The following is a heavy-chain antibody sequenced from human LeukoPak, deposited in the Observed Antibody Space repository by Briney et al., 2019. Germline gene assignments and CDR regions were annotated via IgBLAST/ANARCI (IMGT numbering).Heavy chain of an antibody. CDR2: IRSKADDGAT. CDR1: GFLFGEHA. CDR3: ARVPISIIISCYLCSYYYMDV. J-gene: IGHJ6*03. V-gene: IGHV3-49*04. D-gene: IGHD2-2*01. Sequence: PGRSLRLSCTTSGFLFGEHAVTWVRQAPGKGLEWVGFIRSKADDGATEYAASVKGRFSISRDDSKSIAYLQMNSLKIEDTAVYYCARVPISIIISCYLCSYYYMDVWGKGTTVTVSS.